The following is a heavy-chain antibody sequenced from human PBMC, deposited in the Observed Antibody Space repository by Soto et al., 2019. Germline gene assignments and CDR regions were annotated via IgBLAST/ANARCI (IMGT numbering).Heavy chain of an antibody. CDR2: IIPIFGTA. J-gene: IGHJ6*02. CDR1: GGTFSSYA. Sequence: GASVKVSCKASGGTFSSYAISWVRQAPGQGLEWMGGIIPIFGTANYAQKFQGRVTITADESTSTAYMELSSLRSEDTAVYYCARGMSSRRCSSTSCSVRYYYGMDVWGQGTTVTVSS. D-gene: IGHD2-2*01. V-gene: IGHV1-69*13. CDR3: ARGMSSRRCSSTSCSVRYYYGMDV.